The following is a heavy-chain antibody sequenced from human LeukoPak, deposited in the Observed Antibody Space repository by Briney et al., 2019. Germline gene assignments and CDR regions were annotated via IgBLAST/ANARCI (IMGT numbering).Heavy chain of an antibody. V-gene: IGHV3-7*01. CDR2: IKQDGSEK. CDR3: ARASAAGWDY. Sequence: GGSLRLSCAASGFTFSSYSLNWVRQAPGKGLEWVANIKQDGSEKYYVDSVKGRFTISRDNAKNSLYLQMNSLRAEDTAVYYCARASAAGWDYWGQGTLVTISS. CDR1: GFTFSSYS. D-gene: IGHD6-13*01. J-gene: IGHJ4*02.